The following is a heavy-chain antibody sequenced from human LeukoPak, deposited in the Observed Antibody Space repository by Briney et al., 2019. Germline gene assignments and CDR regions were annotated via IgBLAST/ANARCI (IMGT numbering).Heavy chain of an antibody. V-gene: IGHV4-34*01. CDR3: ARGGRYYGSGSYPYYYGMDV. Sequence: SETLSLTCAVYGGSFSGYYWSWIRQPPGKGLEWIGEINHSGSTNYNPSLKSRVTISVDTSKNRFSLKLSSVTAADTAVYYCARGGRYYGSGSYPYYYGMDVWGKGTTVTVSS. D-gene: IGHD3-10*01. CDR1: GGSFSGYY. CDR2: INHSGST. J-gene: IGHJ6*04.